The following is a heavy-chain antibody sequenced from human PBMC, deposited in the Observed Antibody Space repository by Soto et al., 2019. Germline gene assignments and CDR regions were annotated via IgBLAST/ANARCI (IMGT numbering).Heavy chain of an antibody. D-gene: IGHD2-21*02. CDR3: AREETAWPLAYGLDV. CDR1: GFSFSTYS. CDR2: IGRRSDI. J-gene: IGHJ6*02. Sequence: PGGSLRLSCEASGFSFSTYSMHWVRQAPGKGLEWVSSIGRRSDIYYADSVKGRFTISRDNAKNSVSLQMNSLGDEDTAVYYCAREETAWPLAYGLDVWGQGTTVTVSS. V-gene: IGHV3-21*01.